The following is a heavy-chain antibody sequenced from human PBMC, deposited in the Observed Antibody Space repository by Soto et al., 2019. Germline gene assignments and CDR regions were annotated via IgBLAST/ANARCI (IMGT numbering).Heavy chain of an antibody. CDR2: IDPSDSYT. V-gene: IGHV5-10-1*01. J-gene: IGHJ6*02. CDR1: GYSFTSYW. CDR3: ARLSRASFALDV. D-gene: IGHD3-16*01. Sequence: PGESLKISCKGSGYSFTSYWISWVRQMPGKGLEWMGRIDPSDSYTNYSPSFQGHVTISADKSISTAYLQWSSLKASDSAVYYCARLSRASFALDVWGQGTTVPVSS.